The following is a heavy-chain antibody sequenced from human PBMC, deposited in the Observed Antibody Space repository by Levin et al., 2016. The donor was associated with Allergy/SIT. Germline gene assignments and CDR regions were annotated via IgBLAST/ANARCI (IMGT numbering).Heavy chain of an antibody. CDR3: ARGSKASPYYFDF. V-gene: IGHV4-34*01. CDR2: INHSGSP. CDR1: GGSFSGYY. Sequence: SETLSLTCAVHGGSFSGYYWTWIRQPPGKGLEWIGQINHSGSPKYNPSLKSRVTISVDTSKNQFSLKLSSVTAADTASYYCARGSKASPYYFDFWAQGTLVTVSS. J-gene: IGHJ4*02.